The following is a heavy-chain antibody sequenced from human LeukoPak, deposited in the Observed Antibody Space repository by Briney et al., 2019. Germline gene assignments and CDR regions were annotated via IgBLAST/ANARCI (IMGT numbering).Heavy chain of an antibody. D-gene: IGHD3-9*01. CDR1: GGSIRGYY. CDR3: ARQYSDILTGYHRGELYWYFDL. V-gene: IGHV4-4*07. Sequence: SETLSLTCTVSGGSIRGYYWSWIRQPAGKGLEWIGRIYSSGSTNYNPSLKSRVTISLDTSKNQFSLKLSSVTAADTAVYYCARQYSDILTGYHRGELYWYFDLWGRGTLVTVSS. CDR2: IYSSGST. J-gene: IGHJ2*01.